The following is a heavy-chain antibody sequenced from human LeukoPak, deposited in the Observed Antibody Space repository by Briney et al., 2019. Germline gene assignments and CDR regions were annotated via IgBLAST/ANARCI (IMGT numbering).Heavy chain of an antibody. D-gene: IGHD1-26*01. J-gene: IGHJ4*02. V-gene: IGHV3-7*01. CDR2: IKEDGSEK. Sequence: GGSLRLSCAASGFTLSTYWMNWVRQAPGKGLEWVANIKEDGSEKYYVDSVKGRFTISRDNAKNSLYLQMNSLRAEDTAVYYCTRDKDVGATLLDYWGQGTLVTVSS. CDR1: GFTLSTYW. CDR3: TRDKDVGATLLDY.